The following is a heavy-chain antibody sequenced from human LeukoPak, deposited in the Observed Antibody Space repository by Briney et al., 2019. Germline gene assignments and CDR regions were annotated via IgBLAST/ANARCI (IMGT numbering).Heavy chain of an antibody. D-gene: IGHD4-17*01. CDR2: IYYSGST. J-gene: IGHJ4*02. CDR1: GGSISSYY. Sequence: PSETLSLTCTVSGGSISSYYWSWIRQPPGKGLEWIGYIYYSGSTNYNPSLKSRVTISVDTSKNQFSLKLSSVTAADTAVYYCARAIRVTKYFDYWGQGTLVTVSS. V-gene: IGHV4-59*01. CDR3: ARAIRVTKYFDY.